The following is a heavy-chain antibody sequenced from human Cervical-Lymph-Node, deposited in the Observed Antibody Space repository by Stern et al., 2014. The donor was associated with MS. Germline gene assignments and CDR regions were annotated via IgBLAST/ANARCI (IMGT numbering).Heavy chain of an antibody. V-gene: IGHV3-15*01. Sequence: EVQLVESGGGLVKPGGSHRLSCAASGFPFSNAWMTWVRQAPGKGLEWVGRIKSKTDGGTTDYAAPVKGRFTISRDDSKNTLYLQMDSLETEDTAVYYGTTDRQAGFWSGHRFDYWGQGTLVTVSS. J-gene: IGHJ4*02. CDR3: TTDRQAGFWSGHRFDY. D-gene: IGHD3-3*01. CDR2: IKSKTDGGTT. CDR1: GFPFSNAW.